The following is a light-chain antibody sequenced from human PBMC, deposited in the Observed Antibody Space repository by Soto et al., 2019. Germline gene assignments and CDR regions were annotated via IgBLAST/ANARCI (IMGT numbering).Light chain of an antibody. J-gene: IGKJ4*01. Sequence: IQMTQSPSSLSASVGERVTITCRASQRLRTDLNWYQQRPGQAPKVLIYVASTLQTGVPSRFSGSSSGTDFNLTITSLQPEDFALYYCQQSYKNPHTFGGGTRVEIK. CDR2: VAS. V-gene: IGKV1-39*01. CDR3: QQSYKNPHT. CDR1: QRLRTD.